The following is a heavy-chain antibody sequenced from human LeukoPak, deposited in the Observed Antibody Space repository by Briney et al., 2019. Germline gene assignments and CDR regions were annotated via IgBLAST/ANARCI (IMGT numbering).Heavy chain of an antibody. Sequence: ASVKVSCKASGYTFTGYYIHWVRQAPGQGLEWMGWINPNSGGTNYAQKFQGRVTMTRDTSISTAYMELSRLRSDDTAVYYCARENVGYYGSGSYYYYGMDVWGQGTTVTVSS. V-gene: IGHV1-2*02. J-gene: IGHJ6*02. CDR3: ARENVGYYGSGSYYYYGMDV. CDR2: INPNSGGT. D-gene: IGHD3-10*01. CDR1: GYTFTGYY.